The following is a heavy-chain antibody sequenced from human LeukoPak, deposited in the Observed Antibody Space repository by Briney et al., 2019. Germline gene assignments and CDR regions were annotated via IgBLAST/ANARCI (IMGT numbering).Heavy chain of an antibody. CDR2: CRNQANSCAR. CDR1: GFTFSGSA. D-gene: IGHD2-21*02. CDR3: TRQMTAYGMDV. Sequence: GGSLRLSCAAYGFTFSGSAMHWVSQASGKGLEWVGRCRNQANSCAREYAASLKGRFTITSDDSKKTAYLQMNSLTTEDTAVYYCTRQMTAYGMDVWGQGTTVTVSS. J-gene: IGHJ6*02. V-gene: IGHV3-73*01.